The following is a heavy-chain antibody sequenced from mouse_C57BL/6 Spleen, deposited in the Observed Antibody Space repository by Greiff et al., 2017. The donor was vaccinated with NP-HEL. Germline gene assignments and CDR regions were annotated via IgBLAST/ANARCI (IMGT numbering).Heavy chain of an antibody. J-gene: IGHJ4*01. Sequence: VQLQPSGAELVRPGASVTLSCKASGYTFTDYEMHWVKQTPVPGLEWIGAIDPETGGTAYNQKFKGKAILTADKSSSTAYMELRSLTSEDSAVYYCYDYDALYAMDYWGQGTSVTVSS. D-gene: IGHD2-4*01. CDR1: GYTFTDYE. CDR2: IDPETGGT. CDR3: YDYDALYAMDY. V-gene: IGHV1-15*01.